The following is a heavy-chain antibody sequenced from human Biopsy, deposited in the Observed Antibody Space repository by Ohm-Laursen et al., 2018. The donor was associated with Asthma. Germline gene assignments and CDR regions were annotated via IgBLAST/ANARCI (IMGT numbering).Heavy chain of an antibody. CDR2: ISSSSSTI. V-gene: IGHV3-48*02. CDR3: ARPRWGPYGY. D-gene: IGHD4-17*01. Sequence: GSLRLSCSASGFTFSSYSMNWVRQAPGKGLEWVSYISSSSSTIYYADSVKGRFTTSRDNAKNSLYLQMNSLRDEDTAVYYCARPRWGPYGYWGQGTLVTVSS. CDR1: GFTFSSYS. J-gene: IGHJ4*02.